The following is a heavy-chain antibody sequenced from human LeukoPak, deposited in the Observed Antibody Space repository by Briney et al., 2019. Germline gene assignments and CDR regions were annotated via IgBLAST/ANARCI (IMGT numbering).Heavy chain of an antibody. Sequence: QSGGSLRLFCAASGFTVSSNYMSWVRQAPGKGLEWVSVIYSGGSTYYADSVKGRFTISRDNSKNTLYLQMNSLRAEDTAVYYCARDRPYVYYGMDVWGQGTTVTVSS. V-gene: IGHV3-53*01. CDR2: IYSGGST. CDR3: ARDRPYVYYGMDV. J-gene: IGHJ6*02. D-gene: IGHD3-16*01. CDR1: GFTVSSNY.